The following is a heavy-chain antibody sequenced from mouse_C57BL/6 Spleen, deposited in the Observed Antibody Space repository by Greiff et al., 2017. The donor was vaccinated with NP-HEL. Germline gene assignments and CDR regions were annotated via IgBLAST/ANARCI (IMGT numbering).Heavy chain of an antibody. CDR2: INPGSGGT. J-gene: IGHJ2*01. CDR3: ARSWDEVDY. V-gene: IGHV1-54*01. Sequence: VKLQESGAELVRPGTSVKVSCKASGYAFTNYLIEWVKQRPGQGLEWIGVINPGSGGTNYNEKFKGKATLTADKSSSTAYMQLSSLTSEDSAVYFCARSWDEVDYWGQGTTLTVSS. CDR1: GYAFTNYL. D-gene: IGHD4-1*01.